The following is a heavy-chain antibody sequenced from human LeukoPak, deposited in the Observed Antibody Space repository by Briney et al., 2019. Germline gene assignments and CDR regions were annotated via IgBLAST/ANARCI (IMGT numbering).Heavy chain of an antibody. CDR3: AGELASYYYYYGMDV. D-gene: IGHD3-3*02. V-gene: IGHV3-30*04. CDR1: GFTFSSYA. J-gene: IGHJ6*04. CDR2: ISYDGSNK. Sequence: PGRSLRLSCAASGFTFSSYAMHWVRQAPGKGLEWVAVISYDGSNKYYADSVKGRFTISRDNSKNTLYLRMNSLRAEDTAVYYCAGELASYYYYYGMDVWGKGTTVTVSS.